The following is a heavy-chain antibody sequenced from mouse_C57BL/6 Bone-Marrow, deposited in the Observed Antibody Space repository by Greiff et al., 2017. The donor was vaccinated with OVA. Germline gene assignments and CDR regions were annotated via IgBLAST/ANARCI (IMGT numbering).Heavy chain of an antibody. CDR3: ARLRPYAMDY. J-gene: IGHJ4*01. CDR2: ISYDGSN. Sequence: DVQLQESGPGLVKPSQSLSLTCSVTGYSITSGYYWNWIRQFPGNKLEWMGYISYDGSNNYNPSLKNRISITRDTSKNQFFLQLNSVTTEDTATYYCARLRPYAMDYWGQGTSVTVSS. V-gene: IGHV3-6*01. CDR1: GYSITSGYY. D-gene: IGHD1-2*01.